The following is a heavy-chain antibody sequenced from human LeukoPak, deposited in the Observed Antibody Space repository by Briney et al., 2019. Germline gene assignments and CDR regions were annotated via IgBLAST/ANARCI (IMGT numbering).Heavy chain of an antibody. CDR3: ARGGNAVRGVLYGMDV. Sequence: VASVKVSCKASGYTFTSYDINWVRQDTGQGLEWMGWMNPNSGNTGYAQKFQGRVTMTRNTSISTAYMELSSLRSEDTAVYYCARGGNAVRGVLYGMDVWGQGTTVTVSS. CDR1: GYTFTSYD. D-gene: IGHD3-10*01. CDR2: MNPNSGNT. J-gene: IGHJ6*02. V-gene: IGHV1-8*01.